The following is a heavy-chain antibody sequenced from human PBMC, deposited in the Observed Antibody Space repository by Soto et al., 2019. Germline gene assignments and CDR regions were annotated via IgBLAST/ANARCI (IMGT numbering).Heavy chain of an antibody. CDR3: ARGSIQLWFIGDY. V-gene: IGHV4-34*01. CDR1: GGSFSGYY. D-gene: IGHD5-18*01. J-gene: IGHJ4*02. CDR2: INHSGST. Sequence: QVQLQQWGAGLLKPSETLSLTCAVYGGSFSGYYWSWIRQPPGKGLEWIGEINHSGSTNYNPSLKSRVTISVDTSKNQFSLKLSSVTAADTAVYYCARGSIQLWFIGDYWGQGTLVTVSS.